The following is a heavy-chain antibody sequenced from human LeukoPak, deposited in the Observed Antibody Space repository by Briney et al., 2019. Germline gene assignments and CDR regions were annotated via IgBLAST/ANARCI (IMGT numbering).Heavy chain of an antibody. D-gene: IGHD3-10*01. CDR2: IKDDGSAK. CDR3: ARIIHYHGAFDI. V-gene: IGHV3-7*04. J-gene: IGHJ3*02. CDR1: GFTFGNYW. Sequence: PGGSLRLSCAASGFTFGNYWMTWVRQAPGKGLEWVANIKDDGSAKYYVDSVKGRVTISRDNARNSLDMQMSSLRVEDTAVYYCARIIHYHGAFDIWGQGTMVTVSS.